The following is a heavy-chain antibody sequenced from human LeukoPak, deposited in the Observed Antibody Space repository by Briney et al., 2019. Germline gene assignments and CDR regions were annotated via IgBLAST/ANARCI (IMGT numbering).Heavy chain of an antibody. V-gene: IGHV1-18*01. J-gene: IGHJ5*02. Sequence: ASVKVSCKASGYIFTSYGISWVRQAPGHGLEWMGWISTNKGNTNYAQRLQGRVTMTTDTSTSTAYMELRSLRSDDTAIYYCVRDIQWRFDPWGQGTLVTVSS. CDR2: ISTNKGNT. D-gene: IGHD2-8*01. CDR1: GYIFTSYG. CDR3: VRDIQWRFDP.